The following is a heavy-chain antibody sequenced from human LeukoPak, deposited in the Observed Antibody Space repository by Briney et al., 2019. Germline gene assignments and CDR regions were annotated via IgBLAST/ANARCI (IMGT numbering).Heavy chain of an antibody. D-gene: IGHD6-25*01. CDR2: IYYSGST. J-gene: IGHJ4*02. CDR3: ATKRADYFDY. Sequence: LETLSLTCTVSGGSISSYYWSWIRQPPGKGLEWIGYIYYSGSTNYNPSLKSRVTISVDTSKNQFSLKLSSVTAADTAVYYCATKRADYFDYWGQGTLVTVSS. CDR1: GGSISSYY. V-gene: IGHV4-59*01.